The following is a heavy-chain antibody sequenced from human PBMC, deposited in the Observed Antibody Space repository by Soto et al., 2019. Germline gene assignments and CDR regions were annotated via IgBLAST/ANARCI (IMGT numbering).Heavy chain of an antibody. J-gene: IGHJ4*02. CDR1: GFTFSSYW. D-gene: IGHD1-26*01. V-gene: IGHV3-74*01. Sequence: LRLSCAASGFTFSSYWMHWVRQAPGKGLVWVSRINSDGSSTSYADSVKGRFTISRDNAKNTLYLQMNSLRAEDTAVYYCARRGPGGSSFDYWGQGTLGTVSS. CDR2: INSDGSST. CDR3: ARRGPGGSSFDY.